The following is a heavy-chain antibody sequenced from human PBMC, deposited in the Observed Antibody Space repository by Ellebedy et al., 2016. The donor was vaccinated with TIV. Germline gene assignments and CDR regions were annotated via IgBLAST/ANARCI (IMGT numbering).Heavy chain of an antibody. CDR2: IVGSGA. V-gene: IGHV3-23*01. Sequence: GESLKISCAASGFTFSPYAMAWVRQAPGKGLEWVSGIVGSGAEKYADSVKGRFTISRDNSKRTVDLKMRSVRAEDTAVYFCAKGRGGGSDTSSPRYYFDSWGLGTLVTVSS. CDR3: AKGRGGGSDTSSPRYYFDS. D-gene: IGHD2-2*01. CDR1: GFTFSPYA. J-gene: IGHJ4*02.